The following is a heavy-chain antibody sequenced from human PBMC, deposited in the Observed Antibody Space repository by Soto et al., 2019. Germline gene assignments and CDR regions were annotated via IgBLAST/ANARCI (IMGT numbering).Heavy chain of an antibody. CDR2: IGGSGAGT. V-gene: IGHV3-23*01. Sequence: EVQLLESGGGLVQPGGSLRLSCAASGFTFSSYAMSWVRQAPGKGLEWVSGIGGSGAGTNYADSVKGRFTISRDNSKNTLYLQMSSLRAEDTAVYYCARGGGIAVAGTHLDYWGQGNLVTVSS. J-gene: IGHJ4*02. CDR1: GFTFSSYA. D-gene: IGHD6-19*01. CDR3: ARGGGIAVAGTHLDY.